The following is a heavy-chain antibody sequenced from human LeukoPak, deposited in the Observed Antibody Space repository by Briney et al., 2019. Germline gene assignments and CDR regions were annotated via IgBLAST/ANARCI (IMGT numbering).Heavy chain of an antibody. V-gene: IGHV4-38-2*02. J-gene: IGHJ3*01. D-gene: IGHD3-10*01. CDR1: GYAISSGFY. Sequence: SETLSLTCTVSGYAISSGFYWGWIRQPPGKGLEWIGAIHHSGGTYYNPSLKSRVTISIDTSKNQFSLKLSSVTAADTAVYYCARRGSRNLDYWGQGTMVTVSS. CDR2: IHHSGGT. CDR3: ARRGSRNLDY.